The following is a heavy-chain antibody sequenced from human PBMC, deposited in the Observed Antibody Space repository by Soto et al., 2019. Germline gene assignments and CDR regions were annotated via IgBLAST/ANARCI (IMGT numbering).Heavy chain of an antibody. D-gene: IGHD3-3*01. J-gene: IGHJ6*02. CDR3: ARAAIRFRNGMDV. V-gene: IGHV4-30-4*01. CDR2: IYYSGST. CDR1: GGSISSGDYY. Sequence: PSETLSLTCTVSGGSISSGDYYWSWIRQPPGKGLEWIGYIYYSGSTYYNPSLKSRVTISVDTSKNQFSLKLSSVTAADTAVYYCARAAIRFRNGMDVWGQGTTVTVS.